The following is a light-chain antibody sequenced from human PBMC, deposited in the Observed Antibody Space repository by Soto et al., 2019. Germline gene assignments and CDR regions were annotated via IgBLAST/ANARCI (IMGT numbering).Light chain of an antibody. CDR3: SSYAGSDNYV. V-gene: IGLV2-8*01. J-gene: IGLJ1*01. CDR1: SSDVGGYKS. Sequence: QSALTQPPSASGSPGQSVTISCTGTSSDVGGYKSVSWYQHLPGKAPKLMIYEVSKRPSGVPDRFSGSKSANTASLTVSRLQAEDEADYYCSSYAGSDNYVFGTGTKLTVL. CDR2: EVS.